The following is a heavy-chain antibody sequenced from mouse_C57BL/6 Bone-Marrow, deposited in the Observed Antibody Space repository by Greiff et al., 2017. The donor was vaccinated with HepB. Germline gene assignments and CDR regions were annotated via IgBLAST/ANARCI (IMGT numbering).Heavy chain of an antibody. CDR1: GFTFSDYG. J-gene: IGHJ3*01. V-gene: IGHV5-17*01. Sequence: EVQVVESGGGLVKPGGSLKLSCAASGFTFSDYGMHWVRQAPEKGLGWVAYLSSGSSTIYYADTVKGRFTISRDNAKNTLFLQLTSLRSEDTAMYYCARLGLSWFAYWGQGTLVTVSA. D-gene: IGHD4-1*01. CDR3: ARLGLSWFAY. CDR2: LSSGSSTI.